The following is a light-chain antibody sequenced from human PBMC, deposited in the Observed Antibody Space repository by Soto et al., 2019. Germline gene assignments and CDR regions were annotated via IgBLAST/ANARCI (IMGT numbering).Light chain of an antibody. J-gene: IGKJ5*01. CDR3: QRRTNWPTAIS. Sequence: EIVLTQSPATLSLSPGERATLSCRASRSVSASLAWYQLKPGQAPRLLIYDASNRATDIPARFSGSGYGTDFTLTISSLEPEDFSVYYCQRRTNWPTAISFGQGTRLEIK. V-gene: IGKV3-11*01. CDR1: RSVSAS. CDR2: DAS.